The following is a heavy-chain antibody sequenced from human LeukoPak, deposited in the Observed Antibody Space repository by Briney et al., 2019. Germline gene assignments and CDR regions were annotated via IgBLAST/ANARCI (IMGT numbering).Heavy chain of an antibody. J-gene: IGHJ4*02. CDR3: ARAAFNYYDSSGYKY. CDR1: GFTFSSYW. Sequence: GGSLRLSCAASGFTFSSYWMSWVRQAPGKGLEWVANIKQDGSEKYYVDSVKGRFTISRDNAKNSLYLQMNSLRAEDTAVYYCARAAFNYYDSSGYKYWGQGTLVTVSS. D-gene: IGHD3-22*01. V-gene: IGHV3-7*01. CDR2: IKQDGSEK.